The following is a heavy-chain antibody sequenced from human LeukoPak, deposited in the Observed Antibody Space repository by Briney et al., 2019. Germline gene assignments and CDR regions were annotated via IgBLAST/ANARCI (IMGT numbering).Heavy chain of an antibody. D-gene: IGHD2-8*01. Sequence: PSETLSLTCAVYGGSFSGYYWSWIRQPPGKGLEWIGEINHSGSTNYNPSLKSRVTISVDTSKNQFSLKLSSVTAADTAVYYCARGRKMYYPFRYWGQGTLVTVSS. CDR1: GGSFSGYY. J-gene: IGHJ4*02. CDR2: INHSGST. CDR3: ARGRKMYYPFRY. V-gene: IGHV4-34*01.